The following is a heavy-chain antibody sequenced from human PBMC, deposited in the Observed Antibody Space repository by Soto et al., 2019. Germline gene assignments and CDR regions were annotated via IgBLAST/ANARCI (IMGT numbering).Heavy chain of an antibody. CDR2: IYHIRST. CDR3: ARGRLGDAFDI. Sequence: QVQLQESGPGLVKPSETQSLTCTVSGASVSSSSDYWSWIRQPPGKGLEWIGYIYHIRSTKYYPSLKRRVTISVDTSKSQFSLRLRSVTAADTAVYYCARGRLGDAFDIWGQGTMVTVSS. D-gene: IGHD3-16*01. J-gene: IGHJ3*02. V-gene: IGHV4-61*01. CDR1: GASVSSSSDY.